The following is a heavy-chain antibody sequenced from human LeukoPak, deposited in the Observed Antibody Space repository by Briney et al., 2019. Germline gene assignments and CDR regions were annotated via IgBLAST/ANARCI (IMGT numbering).Heavy chain of an antibody. Sequence: PSETLSLTCGVYGGSFSGYYWSWIRQPPGKGLEWIGEINHSGSTNYNPSLKSRVTISVDTSKNQFSLKLSSVTAADTAVYYCARPSGRYYDSSGNELDFDLWGRGTLVTVSS. J-gene: IGHJ2*01. CDR1: GGSFSGYY. V-gene: IGHV4-34*01. D-gene: IGHD3-22*01. CDR2: INHSGST. CDR3: ARPSGRYYDSSGNELDFDL.